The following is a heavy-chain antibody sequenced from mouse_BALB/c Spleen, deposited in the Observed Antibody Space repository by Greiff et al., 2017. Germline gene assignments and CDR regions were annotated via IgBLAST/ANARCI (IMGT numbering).Heavy chain of an antibody. CDR3: ARGRLPFDY. J-gene: IGHJ2*01. CDR2: ISSGSSTI. D-gene: IGHD1-2*01. V-gene: IGHV5-17*02. Sequence: DVQLVESGGGLVQPGGSRKLSCAASGFTFSSFGMHWVRQAPEKGLEWVAYISSGSSTIYYADTVKGRFTISRDNPKNTLFLQMTSLRSEDTAMYYCARGRLPFDYWGQGTTLTVSS. CDR1: GFTFSSFG.